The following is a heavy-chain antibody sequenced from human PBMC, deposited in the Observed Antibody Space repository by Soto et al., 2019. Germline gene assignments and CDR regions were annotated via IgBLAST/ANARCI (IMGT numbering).Heavy chain of an antibody. V-gene: IGHV1-69*01. Sequence: QVQLVQSGAEVKKPGSSVKVSCKASGGTFNNYGMGWVRQAPGQGLEWMGGIIPMIGRTNYVQKFQGRLTLTVYASGSTAYMELRSLRSDDTAVYYCASWDYDVLTGYSDDDWCQGTLVT. D-gene: IGHD3-9*01. CDR3: ASWDYDVLTGYSDDD. J-gene: IGHJ4*02. CDR1: GGTFNNYG. CDR2: IIPMIGRT.